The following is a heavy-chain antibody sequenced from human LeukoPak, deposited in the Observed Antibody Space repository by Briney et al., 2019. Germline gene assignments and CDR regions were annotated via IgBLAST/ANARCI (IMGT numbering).Heavy chain of an antibody. Sequence: SETLSLTCTVSGVSLTSYFWSWVRQPPGKGLEWIGYVYYTESPNYNPSLKSRLTISVDTSKNQFSLKLTSVTPADTAVYYCALGAAFDIWGQGTMVTVSS. CDR3: ALGAAFDI. V-gene: IGHV4-59*01. CDR1: GVSLTSYF. CDR2: VYYTESP. J-gene: IGHJ3*02.